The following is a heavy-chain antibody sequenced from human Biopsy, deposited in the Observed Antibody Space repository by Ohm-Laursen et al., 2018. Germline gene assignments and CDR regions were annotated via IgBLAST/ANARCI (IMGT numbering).Heavy chain of an antibody. J-gene: IGHJ4*02. Sequence: VKISCKASGYTFISYDIDWVRQAPGQGLEWMGEINSMFGTTNYAQTFQGRVTITADESTSTAYMEVSSLRSEDTAVYYCAKRGVERGRPLAYWGQGTLVTVSS. D-gene: IGHD1-1*01. V-gene: IGHV1-69*13. CDR2: INSMFGTT. CDR1: GYTFISYD. CDR3: AKRGVERGRPLAY.